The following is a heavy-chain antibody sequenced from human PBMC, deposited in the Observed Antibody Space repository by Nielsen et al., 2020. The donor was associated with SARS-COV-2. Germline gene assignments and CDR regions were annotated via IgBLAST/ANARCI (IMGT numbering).Heavy chain of an antibody. V-gene: IGHV3-7*03. Sequence: GGSLRLSCAASGFTFSDYWMSWVRQAPGKGLEWVANIHQDGGETRYADSVKGRFTISRDNAKNSLYLQMNSLRAEDTALYYCAKAPNPLAAAGYYYFDYWGQGTLVTVSS. CDR2: IHQDGGET. D-gene: IGHD6-13*01. CDR1: GFTFSDYW. CDR3: AKAPNPLAAAGYYYFDY. J-gene: IGHJ4*02.